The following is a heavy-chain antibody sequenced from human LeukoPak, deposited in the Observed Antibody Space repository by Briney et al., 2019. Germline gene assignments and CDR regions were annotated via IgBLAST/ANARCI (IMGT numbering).Heavy chain of an antibody. CDR2: ISTSVSNT. Sequence: GGSLRLSCAASGLTFSSYSMNWVRQAPGKGLEWVSYISTSVSNTYYADSVKGRFTISRDNSNNTLYLQMNSLTAEDTDVYYCAKRADFAACDPWGQGTLVTVSS. CDR1: GLTFSSYS. J-gene: IGHJ5*02. CDR3: AKRADFAACDP. V-gene: IGHV3-23*01. D-gene: IGHD6-25*01.